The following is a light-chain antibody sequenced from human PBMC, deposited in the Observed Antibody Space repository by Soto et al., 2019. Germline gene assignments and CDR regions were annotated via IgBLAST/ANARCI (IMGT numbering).Light chain of an antibody. CDR1: QSVSSSY. CDR2: GAS. V-gene: IGKV3-20*01. Sequence: EIVLTQSPGTLAVSPGERATLSCRASQSVSSSYLAWYQQKPGQAPRLLIHGASSRTTGIPDRFSGSGSGTDFTLTIARLEPEDFAVYYCQQSFRSPYTFGQATRLEIK. CDR3: QQSFRSPYT. J-gene: IGKJ2*01.